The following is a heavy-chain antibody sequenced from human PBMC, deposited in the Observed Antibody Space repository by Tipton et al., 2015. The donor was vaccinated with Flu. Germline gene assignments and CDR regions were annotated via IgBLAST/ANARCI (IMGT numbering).Heavy chain of an antibody. J-gene: IGHJ4*02. Sequence: SLRLSCAASGFSVSRNYMSWVRQAPGKGLECVSVIYTSGRTYYADSVRGRFTISRDSSKNTLYLQMNSLRAEDTAVYYCARWAPRDPASFDYWGQGTLVTVSS. V-gene: IGHV3-53*01. CDR3: ARWAPRDPASFDY. CDR1: GFSVSRNY. CDR2: IYTSGRT.